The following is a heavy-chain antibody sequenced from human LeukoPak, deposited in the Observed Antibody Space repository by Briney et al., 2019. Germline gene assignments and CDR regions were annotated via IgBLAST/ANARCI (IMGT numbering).Heavy chain of an antibody. CDR2: ISGSGGST. Sequence: GGSLRLSCAASGFTFSSYAMSWVRQAPGKGLEWVSAISGSGGSTYYADSVKGPFTISRDNSKNRLYLQMNSLRAEDTAVYYCAKAKLAGGYYFDYWGQGTLVTVSS. CDR3: AKAKLAGGYYFDY. D-gene: IGHD6-19*01. V-gene: IGHV3-23*01. CDR1: GFTFSSYA. J-gene: IGHJ4*02.